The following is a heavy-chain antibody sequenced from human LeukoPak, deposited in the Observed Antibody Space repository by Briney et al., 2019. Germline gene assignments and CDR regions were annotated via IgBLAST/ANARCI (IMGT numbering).Heavy chain of an antibody. J-gene: IGHJ4*02. D-gene: IGHD3-10*01. CDR1: GFTFSSYS. V-gene: IGHV3-21*01. CDR2: ISSSSSYI. CDR3: ARAGSGSYLFDY. Sequence: GGSLRLSCAASGFTFSSYSMNWVRQAPGKGLEWVSSISSSSSYIYYADSVKGRFTISRDNAKNSLYLQMNSLRAEDTAVYYCARAGSGSYLFDYWGQGTLVTVSS.